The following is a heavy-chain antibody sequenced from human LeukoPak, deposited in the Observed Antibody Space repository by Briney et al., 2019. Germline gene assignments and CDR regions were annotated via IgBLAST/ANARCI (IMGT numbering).Heavy chain of an antibody. Sequence: GASVKVSCKASGYTFTGYYIHWVRQATGQGLEWMGWMNPNSGDTNYAQKFQGRVTMTRDTSISTAYMELSRLRSDDTAVYYCARDVGEYCSSTNCYASHYWGQGTLVTVSS. D-gene: IGHD2-2*01. J-gene: IGHJ4*02. CDR1: GYTFTGYY. V-gene: IGHV1-2*02. CDR3: ARDVGEYCSSTNCYASHY. CDR2: MNPNSGDT.